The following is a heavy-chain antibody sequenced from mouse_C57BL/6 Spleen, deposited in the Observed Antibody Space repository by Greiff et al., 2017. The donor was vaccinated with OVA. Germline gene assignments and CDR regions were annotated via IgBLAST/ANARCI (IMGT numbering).Heavy chain of an antibody. V-gene: IGHV2-2*01. D-gene: IGHD1-1*01. Sequence: QVQLQQSGPGLVQPSQSLSITCTVSGFSLTSYGVPWVRQSPGKGLEWLGVIWSGGSTDYNAAFISRLSISKDNSKSQVFFQMNSLQADDTAIYYCASYYGSSYGAMDYWGQGTSVTVSS. J-gene: IGHJ4*01. CDR2: IWSGGST. CDR3: ASYYGSSYGAMDY. CDR1: GFSLTSYG.